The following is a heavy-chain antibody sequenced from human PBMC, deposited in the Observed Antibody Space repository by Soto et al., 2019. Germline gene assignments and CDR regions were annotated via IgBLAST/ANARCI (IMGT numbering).Heavy chain of an antibody. Sequence: GGSLRLSCAASGFTFSDYYMSWIRQAPGKGLEWVSYISSSGDIIYYADSMKGRFTISRDNAKNSLYLQMNNLRAEDTAVYYCARDLGYYDSSGYLDYWGQGTLVTVSS. D-gene: IGHD3-22*01. V-gene: IGHV3-11*01. CDR1: GFTFSDYY. CDR3: ARDLGYYDSSGYLDY. J-gene: IGHJ4*02. CDR2: ISSSGDII.